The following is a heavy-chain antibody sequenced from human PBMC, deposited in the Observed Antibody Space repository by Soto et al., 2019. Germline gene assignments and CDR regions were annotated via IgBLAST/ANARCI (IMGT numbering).Heavy chain of an antibody. CDR3: AKVGYSSSWYPGWYFQH. V-gene: IGHV3-23*01. D-gene: IGHD6-13*01. CDR2: ISGSGGST. CDR1: GFTFSSYA. J-gene: IGHJ1*01. Sequence: PGGSLRLSCAASGFTFSSYAMSWVRQAPGKGLEWVSAISGSGGSTYYADSVKGRFTISRDNSKNTLYLQMNSLRAEDTAVYYCAKVGYSSSWYPGWYFQHWGQGTLVTVSS.